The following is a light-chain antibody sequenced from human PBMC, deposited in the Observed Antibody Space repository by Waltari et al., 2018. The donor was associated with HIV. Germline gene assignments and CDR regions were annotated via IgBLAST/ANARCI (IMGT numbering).Light chain of an antibody. CDR3: QLWDSSTVI. Sequence: SYEVTQSLSVSVALGQTAQITCGGHYIGTKRVHWYQQKPGQAPVLVIYADRGRPSGVPDRFSGSSSGNTATLTISGVQSGDEADYYCQLWDSSTVIFGGGTKLTVL. CDR1: YIGTKR. J-gene: IGLJ2*01. V-gene: IGLV3-9*01. CDR2: ADR.